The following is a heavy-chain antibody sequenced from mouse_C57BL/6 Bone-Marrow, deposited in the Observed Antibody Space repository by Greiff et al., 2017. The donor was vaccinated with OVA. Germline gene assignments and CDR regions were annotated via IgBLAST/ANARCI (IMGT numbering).Heavy chain of an antibody. CDR2: IDPSDSYT. CDR3: GRRYYGSLYWYFDV. Sequence: QVQLQQPGAELVMPGASVKLSCKASGYTFTSYWMHWVKQRPGQGLEWIGEIDPSDSYTNYNQKFKGKSTLTVDKSSSTAYMQLSSLTSEDSAVLDYGRRYYGSLYWYFDVWGTGTTVTVSS. D-gene: IGHD1-1*01. V-gene: IGHV1-69*01. CDR1: GYTFTSYW. J-gene: IGHJ1*03.